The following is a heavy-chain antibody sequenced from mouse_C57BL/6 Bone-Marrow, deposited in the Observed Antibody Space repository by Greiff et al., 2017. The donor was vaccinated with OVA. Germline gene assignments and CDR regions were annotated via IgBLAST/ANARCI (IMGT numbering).Heavy chain of an antibody. CDR2: IHPNSGST. D-gene: IGHD4-1*01. J-gene: IGHJ1*03. Sequence: QVQLKQPGAELVKPGASVKLSCKASGYTFTSYWMHWVKQRPGQGLEWIGMIHPNSGSTNYNEKFKSKATLTVDKSSSTAYMQLSSLTSEDSAVYYCARGTGTFGYFDVWGTGTTVTVSS. V-gene: IGHV1-64*01. CDR3: ARGTGTFGYFDV. CDR1: GYTFTSYW.